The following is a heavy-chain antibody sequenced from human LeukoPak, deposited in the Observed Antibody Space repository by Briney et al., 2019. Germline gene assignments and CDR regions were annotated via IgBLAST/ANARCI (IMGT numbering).Heavy chain of an antibody. CDR1: GGSISSYY. Sequence: PSETLSLTCTVSGGSISSYYWSWIRQPPGKGLEWIGYIYYSGSTNYNPSLESRVTISVDTSKNQFSLKLSSVTAADTAVYYCARGCSGGSCYGQPFDYWGQGTLVTVSS. CDR3: ARGCSGGSCYGQPFDY. J-gene: IGHJ4*02. V-gene: IGHV4-59*01. D-gene: IGHD2-15*01. CDR2: IYYSGST.